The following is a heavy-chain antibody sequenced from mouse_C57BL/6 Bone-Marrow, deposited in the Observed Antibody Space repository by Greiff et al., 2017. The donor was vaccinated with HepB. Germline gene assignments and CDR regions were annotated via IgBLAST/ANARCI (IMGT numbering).Heavy chain of an antibody. CDR3: ARHLGLLDWYFDV. J-gene: IGHJ1*03. Sequence: EVKLMESGGDLVKPGGSLKLSCAASGFTFSSYGMSWVRQTPDKRLEWVATISSGGSYTYYPDSVKGRFTISRDNAKNTLYLQMSSLKSEDTAMYYCARHLGLLDWYFDVWGTGTTVTVSS. D-gene: IGHD2-3*01. V-gene: IGHV5-6*01. CDR1: GFTFSSYG. CDR2: ISSGGSYT.